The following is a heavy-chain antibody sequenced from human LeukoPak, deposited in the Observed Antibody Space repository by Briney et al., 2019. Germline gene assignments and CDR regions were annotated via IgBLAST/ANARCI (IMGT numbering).Heavy chain of an antibody. CDR2: IKHDGSEK. CDR1: GFTFSSYW. J-gene: IGHJ1*01. D-gene: IGHD3-22*01. V-gene: IGHV3-7*01. Sequence: GGSLRLSCAASGFTFSSYWMSWVRQAPGKGLEGVANIKHDGSEKYYVDSVKGRFTIYRDNAKNSLYLQMNRLRAEDTAVYYCARDGLYDSGGYRRYFQHWGQGTLVTVSS. CDR3: ARDGLYDSGGYRRYFQH.